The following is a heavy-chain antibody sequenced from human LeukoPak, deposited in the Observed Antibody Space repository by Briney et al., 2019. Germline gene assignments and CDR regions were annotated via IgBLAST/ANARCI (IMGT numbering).Heavy chain of an antibody. CDR2: YNSGTT. CDR3: ARKYCSTTNCSPFDP. CDR1: GASFTNYY. V-gene: IGHV4-4*09. J-gene: IGHJ5*02. Sequence: PSETLSLTCTVSGASFTNYYWSWVRQPPGKGLEWFGYNSGTTNYNPSLKSRVTMSVDTSKNQFSLKVTSVTAADTAVYYCARKYCSTTNCSPFDPWGQGTLVTVSS. D-gene: IGHD2-2*01.